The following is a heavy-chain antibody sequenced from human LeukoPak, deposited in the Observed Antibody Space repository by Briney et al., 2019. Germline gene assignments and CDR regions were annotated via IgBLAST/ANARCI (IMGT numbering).Heavy chain of an antibody. J-gene: IGHJ4*02. Sequence: PSETLSLTCAVYGGSFSGYYWSWIRQPPGKGLEWIGEINHSGSTNYNPSLKSRVTISVDTSKNQFSLKLSSVTAADTAVYYCARHWRWLGHSDYWGQGTLVTVSS. D-gene: IGHD4-23*01. CDR3: ARHWRWLGHSDY. V-gene: IGHV4-34*01. CDR2: INHSGST. CDR1: GGSFSGYY.